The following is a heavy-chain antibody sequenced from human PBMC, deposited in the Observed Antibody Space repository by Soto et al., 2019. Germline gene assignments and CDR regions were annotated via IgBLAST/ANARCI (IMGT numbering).Heavy chain of an antibody. Sequence: EVQLVESGGGLVQPGGSLRLSCAASGFTFSSNWMHWVRRVPGRGLVWVSRINTDGSRTSCEDSVEGRFTISRDNAKNTVYLQMSSLRAEDTAVYYCARDGEGFWGQGTLVTVSS. CDR1: GFTFSSNW. D-gene: IGHD2-21*01. J-gene: IGHJ4*02. CDR2: INTDGSRT. V-gene: IGHV3-74*01. CDR3: ARDGEGF.